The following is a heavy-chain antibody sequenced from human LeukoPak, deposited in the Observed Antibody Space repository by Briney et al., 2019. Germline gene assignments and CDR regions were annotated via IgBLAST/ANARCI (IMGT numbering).Heavy chain of an antibody. D-gene: IGHD6-19*01. CDR2: IYHSGST. CDR3: ARVRSGWYSGYYFDY. Sequence: SGTLSLTCAVSGGSISSSNWWSWVRQPPGKGLEWIGEIYHSGSTNYNPSLKSRVTISVDKSKNQFSLKLSSVTAADTAVYYCARVRSGWYSGYYFDYWGREPWSPSPQ. V-gene: IGHV4-4*02. CDR1: GGSISSSNW. J-gene: IGHJ4*02.